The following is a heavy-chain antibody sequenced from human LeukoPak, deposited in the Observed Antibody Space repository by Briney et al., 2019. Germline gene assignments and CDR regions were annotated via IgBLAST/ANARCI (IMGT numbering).Heavy chain of an antibody. Sequence: GESLKISCKGSGYSFTNYWIGWVRQMPGKGLEWMGIIYPRDSDTRYSPSFQGQVTISADKSIRTAYLQWSSLKASDTAMYYCARLPGYMYSDVSFDYWGQGTLVTVSS. CDR3: ARLPGYMYSDVSFDY. D-gene: IGHD5-18*01. CDR2: IYPRDSDT. J-gene: IGHJ4*02. CDR1: GYSFTNYW. V-gene: IGHV5-51*01.